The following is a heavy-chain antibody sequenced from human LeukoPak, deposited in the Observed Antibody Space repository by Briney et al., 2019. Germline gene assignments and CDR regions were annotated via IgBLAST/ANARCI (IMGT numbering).Heavy chain of an antibody. V-gene: IGHV4-34*01. CDR2: INHSGST. J-gene: IGHJ4*02. Sequence: SETLSLTCAVYGGSFSGYYWSWIRQPPGKGLEWIGEINHSGSTNYNPSLKSRVTISVDTSKNQFSLKLSSVTAADTAMYYCVKSGGYGLIDYWGQGTLVTVSS. D-gene: IGHD6-19*01. CDR3: VKSGGYGLIDY. CDR1: GGSFSGYY.